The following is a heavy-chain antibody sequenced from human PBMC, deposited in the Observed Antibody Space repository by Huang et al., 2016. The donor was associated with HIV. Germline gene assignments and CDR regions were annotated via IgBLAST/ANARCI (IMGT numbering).Heavy chain of an antibody. Sequence: VQLVESGGGVVQPGRSLRVACAASGFSFSTYGLHWVRQAQGKGLGWVAVISYDGSNKYYAHSVKGRFTISRDTSENKVYLQMNSLRHEDTAVYYCAKDGADEEWDIDYWGQGTLVTVSS. CDR2: ISYDGSNK. J-gene: IGHJ4*02. CDR1: GFSFSTYG. D-gene: IGHD1-26*01. CDR3: AKDGADEEWDIDY. V-gene: IGHV3-30*18.